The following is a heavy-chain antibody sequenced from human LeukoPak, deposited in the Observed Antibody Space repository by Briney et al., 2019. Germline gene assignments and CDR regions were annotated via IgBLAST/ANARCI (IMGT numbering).Heavy chain of an antibody. CDR1: GYTFTGYY. V-gene: IGHV1-2*02. CDR2: INPNSGGT. J-gene: IGHJ4*02. D-gene: IGHD6-6*01. CDR3: ARETAELGRSFDY. Sequence: ASVKVSCKASGYTFTGYYMHWVRQAPGQGLEWMGWINPNSGGTNYAQKFQGRVTMTRDTSISTAYMELSRLRSDDTAVYYCARETAELGRSFDYWGQGAQVTVSS.